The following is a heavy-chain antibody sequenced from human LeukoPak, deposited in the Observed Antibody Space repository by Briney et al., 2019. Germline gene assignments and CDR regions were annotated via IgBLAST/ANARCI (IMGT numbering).Heavy chain of an antibody. CDR1: GGSISSYY. CDR2: IYYSGST. V-gene: IGHV4-59*01. D-gene: IGHD4-17*01. Sequence: SETLSLTCTVPGGSISSYYWSWIRQPPGKGLEWIGYIYYSGSTNYNPSLKSRVAISVDTSKNQFSLKVRSVTAADTAVFYCVRGSTVTSLTSWGQGTLVTVSP. CDR3: VRGSTVTSLTS. J-gene: IGHJ5*02.